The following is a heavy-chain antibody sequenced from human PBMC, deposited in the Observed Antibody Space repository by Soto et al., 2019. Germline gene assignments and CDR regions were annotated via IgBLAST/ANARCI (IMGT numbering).Heavy chain of an antibody. D-gene: IGHD3-22*01. J-gene: IGHJ4*02. V-gene: IGHV5-10-1*01. CDR2: IDPSDSQT. CDR3: ARQIYDSDTGPNFQYYFDS. CDR1: GYSFAGYW. Sequence: PGESLRISCKGSGYSFAGYWITWVRQKPGKGLEWMGRIDPSDSQTYYSPSFRGHVTISATKSITTVFLQWSSLRASDTAMYYCARQIYDSDTGPNFQYYFDSWGQGTPVTVSS.